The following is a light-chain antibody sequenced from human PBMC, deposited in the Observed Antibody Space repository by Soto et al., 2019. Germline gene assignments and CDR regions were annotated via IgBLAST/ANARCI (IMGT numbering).Light chain of an antibody. V-gene: IGLV2-14*03. J-gene: IGLJ1*01. CDR1: SSDVDGYNY. Sequence: QSALTQPASVSGSPGQSITISCTGTSSDVDGYNYVSWYQQHPGKAPKFMIYDVSSRPSGVSNRFSGSKSGNTASLTISGLQAEDEADYYCCSYTTSNTRQIVFGTGTKLTVL. CDR2: DVS. CDR3: CSYTTSNTRQIV.